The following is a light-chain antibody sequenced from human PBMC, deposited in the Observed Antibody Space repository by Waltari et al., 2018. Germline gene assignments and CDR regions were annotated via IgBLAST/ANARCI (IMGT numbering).Light chain of an antibody. CDR2: DAS. CDR1: QSVSKY. J-gene: IGKJ1*01. Sequence: EIVLTQSPGTLPLSPGVRVTLSCRASQSVSKYLAWYQQKPGQAPRLLIYDASIRATGIPDRFSGSGWGTDFSLTISSLEPEDFAVYYCQKYGTLPATFGQGTKVQ. CDR3: QKYGTLPAT. V-gene: IGKV3-20*01.